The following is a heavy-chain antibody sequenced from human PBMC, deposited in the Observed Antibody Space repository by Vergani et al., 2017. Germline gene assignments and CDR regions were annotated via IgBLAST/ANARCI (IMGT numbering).Heavy chain of an antibody. D-gene: IGHD3-10*01. CDR1: GGSISSSNW. CDR2: IYHSGST. Sequence: QVQLQESGPGLVKPPGTLSLTCAVSGGSISSSNWWSWVRQPPGKGLEWIGEIYHSGSTNYNPSLKSRVTISVDKSKNQFSLKLSSLTAADTAVYYCARKYYYGSGSYYHGGWFDPWGQGTLVTVSS. V-gene: IGHV4-4*03. J-gene: IGHJ5*02. CDR3: ARKYYYGSGSYYHGGWFDP.